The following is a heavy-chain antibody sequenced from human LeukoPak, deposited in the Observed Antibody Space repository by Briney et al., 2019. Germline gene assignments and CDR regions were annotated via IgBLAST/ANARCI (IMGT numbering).Heavy chain of an antibody. V-gene: IGHV3-30*18. D-gene: IGHD3-16*02. CDR2: ISYDGSNK. CDR3: AKVSGFKITFGGVID. Sequence: GGSLRLSCATSGFILRSYGMHWVRQAPGKGLEWVAVISYDGSNKYYAESVKGRFTISRDNSKNTLYLQMNSLRAEDTAVFYCAKVSGFKITFGGVIDWGQGTPVTVSS. CDR1: GFILRSYG. J-gene: IGHJ4*02.